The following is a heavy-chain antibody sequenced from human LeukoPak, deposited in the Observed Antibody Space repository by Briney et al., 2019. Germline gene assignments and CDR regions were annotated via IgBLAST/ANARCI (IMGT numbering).Heavy chain of an antibody. CDR1: GDSISSNYYY. V-gene: IGHV4-39*07. CDR3: AREPARQKVYYYYYMDV. J-gene: IGHJ6*03. Sequence: SETLSLTCTVSGDSISSNYYYWGWIRQPPGKGLEWIGSTYYDGNTYYNPSLKSRVTVSVDTSKNQFSLKLSSVTAADTAVYYCAREPARQKVYYYYYMDVWGKGTTVTVSS. CDR2: TYYDGNT.